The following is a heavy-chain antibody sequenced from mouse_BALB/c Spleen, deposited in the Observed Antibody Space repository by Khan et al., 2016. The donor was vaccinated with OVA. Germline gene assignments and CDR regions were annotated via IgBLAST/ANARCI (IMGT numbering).Heavy chain of an antibody. D-gene: IGHD1-1*01. Sequence: EVQLQESGPGLVKPSQSLSLTCTVTGYSITSDYAWNWIRQFPGNKLEWMGYITYSGRTSYNPSLKSRISITRDTSKNPFFLQLNSVTTEDTATXYCARSVTITTVVATYFDYWGQGTTLTVSS. CDR2: ITYSGRT. V-gene: IGHV3-2*02. J-gene: IGHJ2*01. CDR3: ARSVTITTVVATYFDY. CDR1: GYSITSDYA.